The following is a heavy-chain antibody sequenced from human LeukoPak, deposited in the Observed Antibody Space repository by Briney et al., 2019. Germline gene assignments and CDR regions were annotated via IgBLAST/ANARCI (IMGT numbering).Heavy chain of an antibody. D-gene: IGHD4-23*01. CDR2: IYSGGST. CDR3: ARDLRAKLTTVVEAYYYYGMDV. V-gene: IGHV3-53*01. CDR1: GFTVSSNY. Sequence: GGSLRLSCAASGFTVSSNYMSWVRQAPGKGLEWVSVIYSGGSTYYADSVKGRFTISRDNAKNSLYLQMNSLRAEDTAVYYCARDLRAKLTTVVEAYYYYGMDVWGQGTTVTVSS. J-gene: IGHJ6*02.